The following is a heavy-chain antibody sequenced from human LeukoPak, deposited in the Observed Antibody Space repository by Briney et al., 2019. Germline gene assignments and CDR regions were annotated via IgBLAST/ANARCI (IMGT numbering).Heavy chain of an antibody. D-gene: IGHD5-18*01. CDR3: ARSSDTHTAMVPNDAFDI. CDR2: ISYDGSNK. CDR1: GFTFSSYA. J-gene: IGHJ3*02. V-gene: IGHV3-30-3*01. Sequence: TGGSLRLSCAASGFTFSSYAMHWVRQAPGKGLEWVAVISYDGSNKYYADSVKGRFTISRDNSKNTLYLQMNSLRAEDTAVYYCARSSDTHTAMVPNDAFDIWGQGTMVTVSS.